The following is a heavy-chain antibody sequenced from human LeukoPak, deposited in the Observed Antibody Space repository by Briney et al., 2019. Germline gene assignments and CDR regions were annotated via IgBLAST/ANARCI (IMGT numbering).Heavy chain of an antibody. CDR1: GYTFTGYY. D-gene: IGHD2-2*01. J-gene: IGHJ3*02. CDR3: ARGRSAVVVPAAILPSI. Sequence: GASVKVSCKASGYTFTGYYMHWVRQAPGQGLEWMGWINPNSGGTNYAQKFQGRVTMTRDTSISTGYMDLRRLRSDDTAVYYCARGRSAVVVPAAILPSIWGQGTMVTVSS. V-gene: IGHV1-2*02. CDR2: INPNSGGT.